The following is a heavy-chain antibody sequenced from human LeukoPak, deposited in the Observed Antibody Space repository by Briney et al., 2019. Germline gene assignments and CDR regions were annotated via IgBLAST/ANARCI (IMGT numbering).Heavy chain of an antibody. V-gene: IGHV4-39*07. CDR2: IYYSGST. CDR1: GGSISSSSYY. Sequence: SETLSLTCTVSGGSISSSSYYWGWIRQPPGKGLEWIGSIYYSGSTYYNPSLKSRVTISVDTSKNQFSLKLSSVTAADTAVYYCARRGPDCSSTTCSNVYYYMDVWGKGTAVTVSS. CDR3: ARRGPDCSSTTCSNVYYYMDV. D-gene: IGHD2-2*01. J-gene: IGHJ6*03.